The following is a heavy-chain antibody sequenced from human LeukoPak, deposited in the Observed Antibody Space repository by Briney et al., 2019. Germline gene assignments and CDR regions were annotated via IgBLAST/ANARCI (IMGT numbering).Heavy chain of an antibody. CDR1: GGSFSGYY. CDR2: INHSGST. V-gene: IGHV4-34*01. J-gene: IGHJ4*02. D-gene: IGHD5-18*01. CDR3: ARLSRAPGYSYVYYFDY. Sequence: SETLSLTCAVYGGSFSGYYWSWIRQPPGKGLEWIGEINHSGSTNYNPSHKSRVTISVDTSKNQFSLKLSSVTAADTAVCYCARLSRAPGYSYVYYFDYWGQGTLVTVSS.